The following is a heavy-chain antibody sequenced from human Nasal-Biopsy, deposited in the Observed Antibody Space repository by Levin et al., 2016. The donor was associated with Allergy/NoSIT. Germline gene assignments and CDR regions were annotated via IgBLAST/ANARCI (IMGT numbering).Heavy chain of an antibody. V-gene: IGHV3-48*03. Sequence: GESLKISCAASGFTFTGYEINWVRQAPGKGLEWVSYINSGGTTTHYADSVKGRFTISRDNAENSGYLQMNSLRAEDTALYYCARKTPGTRWLDPWGQGTLVTVSS. D-gene: IGHD1-26*01. CDR1: GFTFTGYE. J-gene: IGHJ5*02. CDR2: INSGGTTT. CDR3: ARKTPGTRWLDP.